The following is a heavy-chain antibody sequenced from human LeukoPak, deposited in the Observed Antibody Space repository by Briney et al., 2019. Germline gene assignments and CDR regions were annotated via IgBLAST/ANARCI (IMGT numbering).Heavy chain of an antibody. CDR2: IRNKAYGGTA. J-gene: IGHJ4*02. CDR1: GFTFSDYA. D-gene: IGHD3-9*01. V-gene: IGHV3-49*03. Sequence: GRSLRLSCTASGFTFSDYAMSWFRQAPGKGLEWVGFIRNKAYGGTAEYAASVKGRFTISRDDSKTIAYLQMNSPKTEDTAVYYCTREKRYFDWFQADYWGQGTLVTVSS. CDR3: TREKRYFDWFQADY.